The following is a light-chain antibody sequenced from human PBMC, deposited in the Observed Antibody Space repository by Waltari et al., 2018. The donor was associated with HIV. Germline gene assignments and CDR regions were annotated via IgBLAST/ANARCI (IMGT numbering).Light chain of an antibody. CDR3: TSYTGSTNLL. CDR1: ISDVDGYAY. V-gene: IGLV2-8*01. Sequence: QSALTQPPSASGPPGQSVPISCPGPISDVDGYAYFSWYQHHPGKAPKLIIYEFTKRPSGVPDRFSGSKSDYTASLTVSGLQAEDEADYYCTSYTGSTNLLFGGGTKLTVL. CDR2: EFT. J-gene: IGLJ2*01.